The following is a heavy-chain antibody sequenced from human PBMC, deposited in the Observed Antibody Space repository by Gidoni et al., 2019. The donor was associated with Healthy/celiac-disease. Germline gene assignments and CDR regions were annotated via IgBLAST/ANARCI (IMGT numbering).Heavy chain of an antibody. CDR2: INPSGGST. CDR3: ARDGPYYDFWSGYLSYYYGMDV. J-gene: IGHJ6*02. Sequence: QVQLVQSEAEVKKPGASVKDSCKASGYTFLSYQMHWVRQAPGQGLEWMGIINPSGGSTSYAQKFQGRVTMTRDTSTSPVYMELSSLRSEDTAVYYCARDGPYYDFWSGYLSYYYGMDVWGQGTTVTVSS. CDR1: GYTFLSYQ. D-gene: IGHD3-3*01. V-gene: IGHV1-46*01.